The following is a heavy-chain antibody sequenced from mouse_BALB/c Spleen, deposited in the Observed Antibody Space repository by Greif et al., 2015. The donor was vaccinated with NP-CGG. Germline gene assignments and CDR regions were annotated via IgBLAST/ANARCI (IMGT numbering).Heavy chain of an antibody. J-gene: IGHJ3*01. CDR3: AKQYGNTAWFAY. V-gene: IGHV1-7*01. D-gene: IGHD2-10*02. Sequence: VQLQESGAELAKPGASVKMSCKASGYTFTSYWMHWVKQRPGQGLEWIGYINPSTGYTEYNQKFKDKATLTADKSSSTAYMQQSSLTSEDSAVYYCAKQYGNTAWFAYWGQGTLVTVSA. CDR2: INPSTGYT. CDR1: GYTFTSYW.